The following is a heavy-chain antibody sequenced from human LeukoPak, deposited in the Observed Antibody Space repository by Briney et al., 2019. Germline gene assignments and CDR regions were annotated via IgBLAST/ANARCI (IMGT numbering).Heavy chain of an antibody. J-gene: IGHJ4*02. V-gene: IGHV3-23*01. CDR3: AKDWGYGSGSSRDY. CDR2: ISGSGGST. CDR1: GFTFSSYA. D-gene: IGHD3-10*01. Sequence: GGSLRLSCAASGFTFSSYAMSWVRQAPGKGLEWVSAISGSGGSTYYADSVKGRFTISRDSSKNTLYPQMNSLRAEDTAVYYCAKDWGYGSGSSRDYWGQGTLVTVSS.